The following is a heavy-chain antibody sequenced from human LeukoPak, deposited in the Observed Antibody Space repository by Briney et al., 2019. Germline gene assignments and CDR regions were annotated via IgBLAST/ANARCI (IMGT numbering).Heavy chain of an antibody. V-gene: IGHV1-69*13. D-gene: IGHD1-26*01. Sequence: SVRVSCKASGGTFSSYAISWVRQAPGQGLEWMGGIIPIFGTANYAQKFQGRVTITADESTSTAYMEPSSLRSEDTAVYYCARAPASSGSYAYSSDYWGQGTLVTVSS. CDR1: GGTFSSYA. CDR3: ARAPASSGSYAYSSDY. CDR2: IIPIFGTA. J-gene: IGHJ4*02.